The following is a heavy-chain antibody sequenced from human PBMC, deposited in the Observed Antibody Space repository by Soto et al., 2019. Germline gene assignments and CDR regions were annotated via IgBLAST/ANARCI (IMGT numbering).Heavy chain of an antibody. J-gene: IGHJ4*02. CDR2: ISAHNGNT. CDR3: TRVRYGDY. CDR1: VYIFTTYG. Sequence: QVHLVQSGAEVKKPGASVKVSCKGSVYIFTTYGITWVRQAPGQGLEWMGWISAHNGNTNYAEKLQGRVTVTIDTSTSTAYMELRYLRSDDTAVYYWTRVRYGDYWGQGALVTVSS. D-gene: IGHD1-1*01. V-gene: IGHV1-18*01.